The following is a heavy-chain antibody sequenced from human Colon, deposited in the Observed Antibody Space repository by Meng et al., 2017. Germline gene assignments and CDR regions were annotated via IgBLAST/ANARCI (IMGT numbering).Heavy chain of an antibody. J-gene: IGHJ4*02. CDR1: VCSIRHDLL. D-gene: IGHD1-26*01. CDR2: IYHRWRT. V-gene: IGHV4-4*02. Sequence: QVRLQQSVPGPVQPTATLPLTCHASVCSIRHDLLWSMVRHAPGKGLVCIVEIYHRWRTNDNPSVKSRVSMSVHKSQSHFSLMLSSVTAADTAVYYCARSPYSGSSLPFFDYWGQGSLVTVSS. CDR3: ARSPYSGSSLPFFDY.